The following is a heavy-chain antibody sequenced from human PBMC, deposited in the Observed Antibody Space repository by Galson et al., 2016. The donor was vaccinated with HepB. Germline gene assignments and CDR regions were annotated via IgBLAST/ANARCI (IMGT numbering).Heavy chain of an antibody. V-gene: IGHV3-49*03. CDR1: GFTFGDYA. Sequence: SLRLSCATSGFTFGDYAMSWFRQAPGKGLEWVGFIRSKTYGGTTEYAASVKARFTISRDDSKSFAYLQMSSLNTGDTAVYYCARGTPGYRPYYFDYWGQGTLVTVSS. CDR3: ARGTPGYRPYYFDY. CDR2: IRSKTYGGTT. J-gene: IGHJ4*02. D-gene: IGHD5-24*01.